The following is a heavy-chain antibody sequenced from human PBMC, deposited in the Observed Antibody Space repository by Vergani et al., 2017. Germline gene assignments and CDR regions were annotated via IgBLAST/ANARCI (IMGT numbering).Heavy chain of an antibody. CDR3: ARDLWKSYGSGSYYYYYGMDV. CDR2: IYYSGST. Sequence: QVQLQESGPGLVKPSQTLSLTCTVSGGSISSGDYYWSWIRQPPGKGLEWIGYIYYSGSTYYNPSLKSRVTISVDTSKNQFSLKLSSVTAADTAVYYCARDLWKSYGSGSYYYYYGMDVWGQGP. J-gene: IGHJ6*02. CDR1: GGSISSGDYY. D-gene: IGHD3-10*01. V-gene: IGHV4-30-4*08.